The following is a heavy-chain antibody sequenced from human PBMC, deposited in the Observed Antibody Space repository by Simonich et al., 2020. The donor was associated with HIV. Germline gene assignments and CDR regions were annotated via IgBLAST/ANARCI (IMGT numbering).Heavy chain of an antibody. V-gene: IGHV1-8*01. Sequence: GAEVKKPGASMKVSCKASGYTFTNFDINWVRQATGQGLEWMGWMNPNSGNTGYAQTFQGRVTMTRNTSISTAYMELSSLRSDDTAVYYCARVWEWDGSSSFDYWGQGTLVTVSS. D-gene: IGHD6-6*01. CDR1: GYTFTNFD. J-gene: IGHJ4*02. CDR2: MNPNSGNT. CDR3: ARVWEWDGSSSFDY.